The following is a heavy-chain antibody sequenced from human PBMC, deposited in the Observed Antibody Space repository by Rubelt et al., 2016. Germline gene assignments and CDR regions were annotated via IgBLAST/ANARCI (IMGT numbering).Heavy chain of an antibody. CDR2: IRYDGSKK. D-gene: IGHD6-19*01. J-gene: IGHJ6*02. Sequence: QVQLVESGGGVVQPGRSLRLSCAASGFTFSSYAMSWVRQAPGKGLEWVAFIRYDGSKKYYADSVKGRFTISGDNSKKTLYLQMNSLRAEDTAVYYCARGGRSSGFRDYYYGMDVWGQGTTVTVSS. CDR3: ARGGRSSGFRDYYYGMDV. V-gene: IGHV3-30*02. CDR1: GFTFSSYA.